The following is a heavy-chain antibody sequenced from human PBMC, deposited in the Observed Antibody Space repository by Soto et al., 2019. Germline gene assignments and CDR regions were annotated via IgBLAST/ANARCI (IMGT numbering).Heavy chain of an antibody. J-gene: IGHJ3*02. V-gene: IGHV3-15*01. CDR3: TTEANDSSGYYYAGAFDI. CDR2: IKSKTDGGTT. Sequence: XESLRLSCAASGFTFSNAWMSWVRQAPGKGLEWVGRIKSKTDGGTTDYAAPVKGRFTISRDDSKNTLYPQMNSLKTEDTAVYYCTTEANDSSGYYYAGAFDIWGQGTMVTVSS. D-gene: IGHD3-22*01. CDR1: GFTFSNAW.